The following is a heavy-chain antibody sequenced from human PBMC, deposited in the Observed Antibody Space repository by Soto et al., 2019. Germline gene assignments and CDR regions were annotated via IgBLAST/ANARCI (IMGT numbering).Heavy chain of an antibody. CDR2: INSDGSST. J-gene: IGHJ4*02. CDR1: GLTFSSYW. V-gene: IGHV3-74*01. CDR3: ALSHTVTTDY. D-gene: IGHD4-17*01. Sequence: EVQLVESGGGLVQPGGSLRLSCAASGLTFSSYWMHWVRQAPGKGLVWVSRINSDGSSTSYADSVKGRFTISRDNAKNTLYLQMTSLRAEDTAVYYGALSHTVTTDYWGQGTLVTVSS.